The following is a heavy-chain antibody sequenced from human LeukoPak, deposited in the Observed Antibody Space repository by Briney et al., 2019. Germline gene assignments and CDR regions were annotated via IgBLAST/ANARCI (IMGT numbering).Heavy chain of an antibody. CDR1: GFTFSSSW. V-gene: IGHV3-7*03. Sequence: HPGGSLRLSCAASGFTFSSSWMSWVRQAPGKGLEWVANINQDGTKKYYVGSVKGRFTISRDNAKNSLYLQMNSLRAEDTAVYYCARDLAHDERSILTGYPYGAFDYWGQGTLVTVSS. D-gene: IGHD3-9*01. J-gene: IGHJ4*02. CDR3: ARDLAHDERSILTGYPYGAFDY. CDR2: INQDGTKK.